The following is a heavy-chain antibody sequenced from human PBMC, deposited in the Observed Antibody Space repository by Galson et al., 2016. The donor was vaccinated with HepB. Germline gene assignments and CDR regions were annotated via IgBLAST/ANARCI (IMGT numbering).Heavy chain of an antibody. J-gene: IGHJ4*02. CDR2: VNPNNGDT. D-gene: IGHD3-10*01. CDR3: ATSLSLRGVTFIDS. CDR1: GYTFTGYY. Sequence: SVKVSCKASGYTFTGYYIHWVRQAPGQGLEWMGWVNPNNGDTRYAQTFQARVTMTRDTSISTAHMELRRLRSDDTAVYYCATSLSLRGVTFIDSWGQGTLVTVSS. V-gene: IGHV1-2*02.